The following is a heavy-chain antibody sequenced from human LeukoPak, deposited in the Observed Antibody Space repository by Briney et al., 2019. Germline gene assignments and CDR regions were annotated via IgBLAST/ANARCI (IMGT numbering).Heavy chain of an antibody. Sequence: ASVKVSCKASGGTFISYAISWVRQAPGQGLEWMGGIIPIFGTANYAQKFQGRVTITADESTSTAYMELSSLRSEDTAVYYCAAVKSGSSWYLLFDYWGQGTLVTVSS. D-gene: IGHD6-13*01. J-gene: IGHJ4*02. CDR3: AAVKSGSSWYLLFDY. CDR1: GGTFISYA. CDR2: IIPIFGTA. V-gene: IGHV1-69*13.